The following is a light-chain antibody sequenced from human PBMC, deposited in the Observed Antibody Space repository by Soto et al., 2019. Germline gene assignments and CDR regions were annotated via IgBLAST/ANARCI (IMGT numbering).Light chain of an antibody. J-gene: IGKJ4*01. V-gene: IGKV1D-13*01. CDR1: QGVSSA. Sequence: AIQLTQSPSSLSASVGDRVRIFCWASQGVSSALAWYQQKPGKAPELLIYGVSSLESGVPSRISGTGSGTDFTLTISSLQPEDFATYYCQQFNNFPLTFGGGTKVEIK. CDR2: GVS. CDR3: QQFNNFPLT.